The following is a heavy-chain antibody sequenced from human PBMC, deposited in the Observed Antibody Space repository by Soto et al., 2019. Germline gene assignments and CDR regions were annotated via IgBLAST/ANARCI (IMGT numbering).Heavy chain of an antibody. D-gene: IGHD3-22*01. J-gene: IGHJ4*02. CDR2: IKSKTDGGTT. V-gene: IGHV3-15*07. CDR1: SVSNAW. Sequence: SVSNAWMNWVRQAPGKGLEWVGRIKSKTDGGTTDYAAPVKGRFTISRDDSKNTLYLQMNSLKTEDTAVYYCTTDLDDSSGFICDYWGQGTLVTVSS. CDR3: TTDLDDSSGFICDY.